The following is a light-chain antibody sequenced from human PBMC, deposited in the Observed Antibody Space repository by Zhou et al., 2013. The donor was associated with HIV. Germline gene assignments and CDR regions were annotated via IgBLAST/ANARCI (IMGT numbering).Light chain of an antibody. J-gene: IGKJ5*01. CDR3: QQSYSTPPT. CDR2: KAS. V-gene: IGKV1-39*01. CDR1: QTISNY. Sequence: DIQMTQSPSSLSASAGDRVTITCRASQTISNYLNWYQQKPGKAPTLLIYKASNLQSGVPSRFSGSGSGAEFTLIITSLQLEDFTHYYCQQSYSTPPTFGQGTRLDIK.